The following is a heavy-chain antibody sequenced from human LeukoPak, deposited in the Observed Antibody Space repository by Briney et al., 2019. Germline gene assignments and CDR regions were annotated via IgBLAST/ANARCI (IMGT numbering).Heavy chain of an antibody. D-gene: IGHD1-26*01. CDR3: ARGTIVGARFDY. CDR1: GGSFSGYY. CDR2: INHSGST. Sequence: LETLSLTCAVYGGSFSGYYWSWIRQPPGKGLEWIGEINHSGSTNYNPSLKSRVTISVDTSKNQFSLKLSSVTAADTAVYYCARGTIVGARFDYWGQGTLVTVSS. J-gene: IGHJ4*02. V-gene: IGHV4-34*01.